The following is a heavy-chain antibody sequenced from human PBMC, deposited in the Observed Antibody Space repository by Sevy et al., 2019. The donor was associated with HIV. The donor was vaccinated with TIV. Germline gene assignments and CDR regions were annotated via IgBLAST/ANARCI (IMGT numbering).Heavy chain of an antibody. CDR2: IYYSGST. D-gene: IGHD2-15*01. J-gene: IGHJ3*02. CDR1: GGSISSYY. Sequence: SETLSLTCTVSGGSISSYYWSWIRQPPGKGLEWIGYIYYSGSTNYNPSLKSRVTISVDTSKNQFSLKLSSVTAADTAVYYCARFLGYCSGGSCPGGAFDIWGQGTMVTVSS. CDR3: ARFLGYCSGGSCPGGAFDI. V-gene: IGHV4-59*01.